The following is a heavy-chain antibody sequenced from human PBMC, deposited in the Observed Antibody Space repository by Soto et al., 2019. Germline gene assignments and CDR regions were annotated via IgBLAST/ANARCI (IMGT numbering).Heavy chain of an antibody. CDR1: GFTFSSYA. CDR2: ISGTGGST. D-gene: IGHD1-1*01. V-gene: IGHV3-23*01. Sequence: GGSLRLSCAASGFTFSSYAMSWVRQAPGKGLEWVSAISGTGGSTYYADSVKGRFTISRDNSKNTLYLQMNSLRAEDTAVYYCAKVPSAPLEPFPTKNWFDPWGQGTLVTVSS. CDR3: AKVPSAPLEPFPTKNWFDP. J-gene: IGHJ5*02.